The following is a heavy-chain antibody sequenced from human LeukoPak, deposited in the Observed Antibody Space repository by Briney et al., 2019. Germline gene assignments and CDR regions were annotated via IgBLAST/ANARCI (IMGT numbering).Heavy chain of an antibody. CDR3: ARAQPAYDSSSGVYYYYMDV. J-gene: IGHJ6*03. V-gene: IGHV3-72*01. Sequence: PGGSLRLSCAASGFTFSDHYMDWVRQAPGKGLEWVGRTRNKANSYTTEYAASVKGRFTISRDDSKNSLYLQMNSRKTEDTAVYYCARAQPAYDSSSGVYYYYMDVWGKGTTVTISS. CDR1: GFTFSDHY. D-gene: IGHD3-22*01. CDR2: TRNKANSYTT.